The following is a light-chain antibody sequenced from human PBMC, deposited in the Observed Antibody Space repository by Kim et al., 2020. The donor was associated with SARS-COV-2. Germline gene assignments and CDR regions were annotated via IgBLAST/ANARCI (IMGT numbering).Light chain of an antibody. CDR1: QSISRY. Sequence: DIQMTQSPSSLSASVGDRVTITCRASQSISRYFNWYQQKPGKAPKLLIYAASCLQSGVPSRFSGSKSGTDFTLTISSLQPEDFATYYCQQSYSTPWTFGQGTKVDIK. J-gene: IGKJ1*01. CDR3: QQSYSTPWT. CDR2: AAS. V-gene: IGKV1-39*01.